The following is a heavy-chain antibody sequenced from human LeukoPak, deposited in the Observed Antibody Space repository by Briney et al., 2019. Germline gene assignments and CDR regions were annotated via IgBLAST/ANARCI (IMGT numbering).Heavy chain of an antibody. Sequence: NWVRQPPGKGLEWIGEINHSGSTNYNPSLKSRVTISVDTSKNQFSLKLNSLTAADTAVYVCARERGLRGLDIWGPGTTVIVSS. D-gene: IGHD2-21*01. CDR2: INHSGST. J-gene: IGHJ6*02. CDR3: ARERGLRGLDI. V-gene: IGHV4-34*01.